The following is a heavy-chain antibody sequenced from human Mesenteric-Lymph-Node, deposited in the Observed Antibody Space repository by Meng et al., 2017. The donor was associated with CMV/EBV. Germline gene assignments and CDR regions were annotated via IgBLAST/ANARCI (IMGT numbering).Heavy chain of an antibody. CDR3: AKDYRDGGQGGFDY. J-gene: IGHJ4*02. CDR1: GFTFSSYS. Sequence: GGSLRLSCAASGFTFSSYSMNWVRQAPGKGLEWVSGISWNSGSIGYADSVKGRFTISRDNAKNSLYLQMDSLRAEDMALYYCAKDYRDGGQGGFDYWGQGTLVTVSS. CDR2: ISWNSGSI. D-gene: IGHD3-16*01. V-gene: IGHV3-9*03.